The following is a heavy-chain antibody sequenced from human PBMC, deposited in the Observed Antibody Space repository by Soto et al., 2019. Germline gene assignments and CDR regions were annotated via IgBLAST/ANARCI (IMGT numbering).Heavy chain of an antibody. D-gene: IGHD3-10*01. CDR3: AGITMVRGVLRDYYYGMDV. CDR2: IIPIFGTA. CDR1: GGTFSSYA. Sequence: SVKVSCKASGGTFSSYAIRWVRQAPGQGLEWMGGIIPIFGTANYAQKFQGRVTITADKSTSTAYMELSSLRSEDTAVYYCAGITMVRGVLRDYYYGMDVWGQGTTVTVSS. V-gene: IGHV1-69*06. J-gene: IGHJ6*02.